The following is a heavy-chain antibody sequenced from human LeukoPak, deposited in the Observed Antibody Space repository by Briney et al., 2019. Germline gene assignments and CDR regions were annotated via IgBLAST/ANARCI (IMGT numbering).Heavy chain of an antibody. D-gene: IGHD6-19*01. J-gene: IGHJ4*02. V-gene: IGHV3-33*01. CDR3: ASSSGWYLSSDY. CDR1: GFTFRTYG. CDR2: IWYDGSDK. Sequence: GGSLRLSCAASGFTFRTYGMHWVRQAPGKGLEWVAVIWYDGSDKCHADSVKGRFTISGDNSKNMLYLQMNSLRAEDTAVYYCASSSGWYLSSDYWGQGTLVTVSS.